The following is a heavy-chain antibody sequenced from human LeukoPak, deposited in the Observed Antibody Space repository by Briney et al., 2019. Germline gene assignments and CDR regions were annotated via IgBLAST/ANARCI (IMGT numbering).Heavy chain of an antibody. D-gene: IGHD6-13*01. CDR1: GGSISSYY. CDR3: ARRLVAAAGTNWFDP. CDR2: IYTSGST. J-gene: IGHJ5*02. Sequence: PSETLSLTCTVSGGSISSYYWSWIRQPPGKGLEWIGYIYTSGSTNYNPSLKSRVTISVDTSKDQFSLKLSSVTAADTAVYYCARRLVAAAGTNWFDPWGQGTLVTVSS. V-gene: IGHV4-4*09.